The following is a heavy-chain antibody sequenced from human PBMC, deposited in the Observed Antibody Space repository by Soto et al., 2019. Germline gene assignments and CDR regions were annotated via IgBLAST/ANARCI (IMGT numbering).Heavy chain of an antibody. J-gene: IGHJ6*03. CDR1: GGSISSYY. CDR2: IYYSGST. D-gene: IGHD2-15*01. V-gene: IGHV4-59*08. CDR3: ARLYCSGGSCYSLRYYYYMDV. Sequence: SETLSLTCTVSGGSISSYYWSWIRQPPGKGLEWIGYIYYSGSTNYNPSLKSRVTISVDTSKNQFSLKLSSVTAADTAVYYCARLYCSGGSCYSLRYYYYMDVWGKGTTVT.